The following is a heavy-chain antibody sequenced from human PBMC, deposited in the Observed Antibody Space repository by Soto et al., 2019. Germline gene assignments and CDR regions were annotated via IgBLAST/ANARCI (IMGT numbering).Heavy chain of an antibody. CDR1: GGSISSGDYY. D-gene: IGHD4-17*01. V-gene: IGHV4-30-4*01. CDR3: ARAHYGDYGYGMDV. CDR2: IYYSGST. J-gene: IGHJ6*02. Sequence: SETLSLTCTVSGGSISSGDYYWSWIRQPPGKGLEWIGYIYYSGSTYYNPSLKSRVTISVDRSKNQFSLKLSSVTAADTAVYYCARAHYGDYGYGMDVWGQGTTVTV.